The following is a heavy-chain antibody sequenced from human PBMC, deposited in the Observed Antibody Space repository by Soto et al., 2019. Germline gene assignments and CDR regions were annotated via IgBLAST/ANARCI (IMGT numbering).Heavy chain of an antibody. CDR2: TYYRSKWFY. D-gene: IGHD6-19*01. CDR1: GESVSTNTAT. J-gene: IGHJ6*02. V-gene: IGHV6-1*01. Sequence: PSQTLSLTCDISGESVSTNTATWDWIRQSPSRGLEWLGRTYYRSKWFYDYAVSVKSRITINPDTSKNQFSLQLNSVTPEDTAVYYCARDLSGYSSGWYGGYYYGMDVWGQGTTVTVSS. CDR3: ARDLSGYSSGWYGGYYYGMDV.